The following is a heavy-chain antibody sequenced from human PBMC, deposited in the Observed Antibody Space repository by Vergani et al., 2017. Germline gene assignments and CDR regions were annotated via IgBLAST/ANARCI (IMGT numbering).Heavy chain of an antibody. D-gene: IGHD4-17*01. CDR1: GDSLRGHY. CDR3: ASSMTTVTSRYYGMDV. J-gene: IGHJ6*02. CDR2: IYYSGST. V-gene: IGHV4-59*11. Sequence: QVQLRQWGAGLVKPSETLSLTCGIYGDSLRGHYWSWIRQPPGKGLEWIGYIYYSGSTNYNPSLKSRVTISVDTSKNQFSLKLSSVTAADTAVYYCASSMTTVTSRYYGMDVWGQGTTVTVSS.